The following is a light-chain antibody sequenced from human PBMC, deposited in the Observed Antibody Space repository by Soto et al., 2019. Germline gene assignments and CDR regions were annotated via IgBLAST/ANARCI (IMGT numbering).Light chain of an antibody. CDR2: DVS. V-gene: IGLV2-14*03. CDR3: ASYRSTSTLGV. CDR1: GSD. Sequence: QSALTQPASVSGSPRQSITISCTGAGSDVSWYQHHPGKAPKLIIFDVSNRPSGISDRFSGSKSGNTASLTISGLRAEDEAGYYCASYRSTSTLGVFGGGTKLTVL. J-gene: IGLJ3*02.